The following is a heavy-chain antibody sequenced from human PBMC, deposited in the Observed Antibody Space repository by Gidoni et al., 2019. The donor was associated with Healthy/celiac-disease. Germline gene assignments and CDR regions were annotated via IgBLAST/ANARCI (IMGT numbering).Heavy chain of an antibody. Sequence: VQLVESGGGLVQPGGSLRLPCAASRFTFSSYDMHWVRQATGKGLEWVSAIGTAGDTYYPGSVKGRFTISRENAKNSLYLQMNSLRAGDTAVYYCARGGVVGATTAWFDPWGQGTLVTVSS. J-gene: IGHJ5*02. D-gene: IGHD1-26*01. V-gene: IGHV3-13*01. CDR3: ARGGVVGATTAWFDP. CDR2: IGTAGDT. CDR1: RFTFSSYD.